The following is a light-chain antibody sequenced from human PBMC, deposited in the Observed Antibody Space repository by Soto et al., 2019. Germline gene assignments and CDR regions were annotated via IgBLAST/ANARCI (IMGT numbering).Light chain of an antibody. CDR1: SSDVGAYNY. J-gene: IGLJ3*02. CDR2: EVT. V-gene: IGLV2-8*01. CDR3: SSFSSGDTWV. Sequence: QSALTQPPSASGSPGQSVTISCTGTSSDVGAYNYVSWYQQHAGKAPKLVIYEVTKRPSGVPDRFSGSNSASTASLTVSGLQHEEDEDYYCSSFSSGDTWVFGGGTKLTVL.